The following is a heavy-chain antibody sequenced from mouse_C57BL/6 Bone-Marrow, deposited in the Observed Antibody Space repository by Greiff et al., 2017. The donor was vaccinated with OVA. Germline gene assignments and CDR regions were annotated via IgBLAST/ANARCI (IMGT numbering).Heavy chain of an antibody. J-gene: IGHJ3*01. Sequence: DVKLVESGGGLVKPGGSLKLSCAASGFTFSSYAMSWVRQTPEKRLEWVATISDGGSYTYYPDNVKGRFTISRDNAKNNLYLQMSHLKSEDTAMYYCARVGSPFTYWGQGTLVTVSA. CDR2: ISDGGSYT. CDR3: ARVGSPFTY. CDR1: GFTFSSYA. V-gene: IGHV5-4*03.